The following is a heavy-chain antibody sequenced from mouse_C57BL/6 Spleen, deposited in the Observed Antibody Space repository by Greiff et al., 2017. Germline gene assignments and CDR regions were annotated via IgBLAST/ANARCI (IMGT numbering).Heavy chain of an antibody. Sequence: VQLQQSGAELVKPGASVKISCKASGYAFSSYWMNWVKQRPGKGLEWIGQIYPGDGDINYNGKFKGKATLTADKSSSTAYMQLSSLTSEDSAVYFCVRLPLGRVFDYWGQGTTLTVSS. CDR2: IYPGDGDI. V-gene: IGHV1-80*01. CDR3: VRLPLGRVFDY. CDR1: GYAFSSYW. D-gene: IGHD4-1*01. J-gene: IGHJ2*01.